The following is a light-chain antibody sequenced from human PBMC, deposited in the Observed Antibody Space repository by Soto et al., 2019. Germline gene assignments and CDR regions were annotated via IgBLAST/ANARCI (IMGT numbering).Light chain of an antibody. CDR2: GAS. V-gene: IGKV3-20*01. J-gene: IGKJ2*01. CDR1: QSVSSSY. CDR3: PQYGSSPGWYT. Sequence: EIVLTQSPGTLSLSPGERATLSCRASQSVSSSYLAWYQQKPGQAPRLLIYGASSRATGIPDRFSGSGSGTAFTLTIRRLEPEDFAVYYCPQYGSSPGWYTFGQGTKLEIK.